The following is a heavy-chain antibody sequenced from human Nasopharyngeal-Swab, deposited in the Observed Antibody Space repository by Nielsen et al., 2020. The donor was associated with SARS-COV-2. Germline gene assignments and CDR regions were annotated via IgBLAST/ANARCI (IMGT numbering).Heavy chain of an antibody. CDR3: ARTYGSAFGESLDY. CDR1: GFTVSSNY. Sequence: GESRKSSWAASGFTVSSNYMSWVCQAPGKGLEWVSLIYSGGSTDYADSVKGRFTISRDNSKNTLYLQMNSLRAEDTAVYYCARTYGSAFGESLDYWGQGTLVTVSS. CDR2: IYSGGST. J-gene: IGHJ4*02. D-gene: IGHD3-10*01. V-gene: IGHV3-66*01.